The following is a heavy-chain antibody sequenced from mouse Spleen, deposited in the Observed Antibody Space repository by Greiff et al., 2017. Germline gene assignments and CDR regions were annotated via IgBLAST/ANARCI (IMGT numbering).Heavy chain of an antibody. J-gene: IGHJ4*01. CDR3: AKIYYDYPYYAMDY. CDR1: GYSITSGYY. Sequence: EVQLQQSGPGLVKPSQSLSLTCSVTGYSITSGYYWNWIRQFPGNKLEWMGYISYDGSNNYNPSLKNRISITRDTSKNQFFLKLNSVTTEDTATYYCAKIYYDYPYYAMDYWGQGTSVTVSS. CDR2: ISYDGSN. D-gene: IGHD2-4*01. V-gene: IGHV3-6*01.